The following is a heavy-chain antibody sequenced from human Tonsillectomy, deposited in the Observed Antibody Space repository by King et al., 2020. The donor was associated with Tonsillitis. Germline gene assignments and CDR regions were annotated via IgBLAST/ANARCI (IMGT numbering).Heavy chain of an antibody. Sequence: VQLQESGPGLVKPSETLSLTCTVSGGSINSYYWSWIRQPPGKGLEWIGYMYYSGSTNYNPSLKSRVTISVDTSKNQLSLKLSSVTAADTAVYYCAGEVGSSWFDPWGQGTLVTVSS. CDR2: MYYSGST. J-gene: IGHJ5*02. V-gene: IGHV4-59*01. CDR1: GGSINSYY. D-gene: IGHD6-13*01. CDR3: AGEVGSSWFDP.